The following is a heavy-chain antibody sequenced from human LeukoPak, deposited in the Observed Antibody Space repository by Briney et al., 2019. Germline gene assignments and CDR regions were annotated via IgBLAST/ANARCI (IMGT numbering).Heavy chain of an antibody. V-gene: IGHV3-48*03. CDR1: GFTFSSYE. CDR2: ISSSGSTT. CDR3: ARATASGYFDWLLYREGYYYYMDV. D-gene: IGHD3-9*01. Sequence: GGSLRLSCAASGFTFSSYEMNWVRQAPGKGLEWVSYISSSGSTTYYADSVKGRFTISRDNAKNSLYLQMNSLRAEDTAVYYCARATASGYFDWLLYREGYYYYMDVWGKGTTVTISS. J-gene: IGHJ6*03.